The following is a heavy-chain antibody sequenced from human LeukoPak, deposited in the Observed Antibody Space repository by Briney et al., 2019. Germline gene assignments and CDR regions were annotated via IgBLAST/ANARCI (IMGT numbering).Heavy chain of an antibody. V-gene: IGHV3-23*01. CDR2: ISKSGGVT. D-gene: IGHD3-3*01. CDR1: GFIFSAYA. Sequence: GGSLRLSCAASGFIFSAYAMSWVRQAPGKGLEWVAGISKSGGVTYYADAVKGRFTISRDNSKNTLYLQMNSLRAEDTAVYYCARVLRFLEWLSDYYYMDVWGKGTTVTVSS. J-gene: IGHJ6*03. CDR3: ARVLRFLEWLSDYYYMDV.